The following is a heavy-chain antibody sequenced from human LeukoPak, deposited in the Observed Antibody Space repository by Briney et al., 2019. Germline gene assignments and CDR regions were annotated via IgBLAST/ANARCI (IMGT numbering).Heavy chain of an antibody. D-gene: IGHD1-7*01. V-gene: IGHV4-39*07. CDR1: GGSISSSNHY. Sequence: PSETLSLTCIVPGGSISSSNHYWAWIRQSPGKGLEWIGTFSSGGSAHYNPSLTSRVSISKDTSDNQLSLRLYSVTAADTAVYYCARKQTGTMSDVWGQGTQVTVSS. CDR2: FSSGGSA. CDR3: ARKQTGTMSDV. J-gene: IGHJ4*02.